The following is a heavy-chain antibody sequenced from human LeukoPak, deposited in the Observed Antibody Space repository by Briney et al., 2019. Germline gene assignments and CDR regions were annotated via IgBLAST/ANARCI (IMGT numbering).Heavy chain of an antibody. CDR2: INHSGST. Sequence: SETLSLTCAVYGGSFSGYYWSWIRQPPGKGLEWIGEINHSGSTNYNPSLKSRVTISVDTSKNQFSLKLSSVTAADTAVYYCARVTVTTWRDWFDPWGQGTLVTVSS. D-gene: IGHD4-17*01. J-gene: IGHJ5*02. CDR1: GGSFSGYY. V-gene: IGHV4-34*01. CDR3: ARVTVTTWRDWFDP.